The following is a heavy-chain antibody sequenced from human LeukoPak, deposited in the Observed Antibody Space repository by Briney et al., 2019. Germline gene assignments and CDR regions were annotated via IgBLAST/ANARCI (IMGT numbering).Heavy chain of an antibody. J-gene: IGHJ4*02. D-gene: IGHD7-27*01. CDR1: GFTLSSYT. Sequence: GGSLRLSCTASGFTLSSYTMTWVRQAPGKGLKWVSTITTGDGNTYYADSVKGRFTVSRDDSKNTLYLQMNSLRAEDTAVYYCAKDGGLWVSAHWGDSWGRGTLVTVSS. V-gene: IGHV3-23*01. CDR2: ITTGDGNT. CDR3: AKDGGLWVSAHWGDS.